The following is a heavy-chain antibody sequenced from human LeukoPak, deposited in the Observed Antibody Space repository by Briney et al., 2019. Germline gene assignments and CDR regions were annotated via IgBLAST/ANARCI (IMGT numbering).Heavy chain of an antibody. D-gene: IGHD6-13*01. CDR2: IIPTFGTA. CDR3: ARVRVAAAGTVGEYNWFDP. CDR1: GGTFSSYA. Sequence: PRASVKVSCKASGGTFSSYAISWVRQAPGQGLEWMGGIIPTFGTANYAQKFQGRVTITTDESTSTAYMELSSLRSEDTAVYYCARVRVAAAGTVGEYNWFDPWGQGTLVTVSS. J-gene: IGHJ5*02. V-gene: IGHV1-69*05.